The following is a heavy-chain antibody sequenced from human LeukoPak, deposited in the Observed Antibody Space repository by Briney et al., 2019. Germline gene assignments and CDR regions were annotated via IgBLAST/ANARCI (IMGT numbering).Heavy chain of an antibody. CDR3: ARGARRIGYYGY. CDR2: ISSSGSTI. D-gene: IGHD3-3*01. CDR1: GFTFIDYY. J-gene: IGHJ4*02. Sequence: GGALGLCFAGTGFTFIDYYKSWIRQAPGKGGEGVSYISSSGSTIYYADSVKGRFTISRDNAKNSLYLQMNSLRAEDTAVYYCARGARRIGYYGYWGQGTLVTVSS. V-gene: IGHV3-11*01.